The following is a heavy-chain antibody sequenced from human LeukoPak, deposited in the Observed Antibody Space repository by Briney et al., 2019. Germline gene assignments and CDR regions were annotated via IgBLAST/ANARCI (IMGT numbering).Heavy chain of an antibody. J-gene: IGHJ4*02. CDR3: ATHDYGDQFDY. V-gene: IGHV3-30*02. Sequence: PGGSLRLSCAASGFTFSSYGMHWVRQAPGKGLEWVAFIRFDGSYKYYADSVKGRFTISRDNSKDTLYLQMYSLRAEDTAVYYCATHDYGDQFDYWGQGTLVTVSS. CDR1: GFTFSSYG. D-gene: IGHD4-17*01. CDR2: IRFDGSYK.